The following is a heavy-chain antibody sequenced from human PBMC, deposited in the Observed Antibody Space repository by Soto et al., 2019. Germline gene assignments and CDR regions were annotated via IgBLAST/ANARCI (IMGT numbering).Heavy chain of an antibody. J-gene: IGHJ5*02. V-gene: IGHV4-39*01. CDR3: ARHRARNWFDP. CDR2: IYYSGST. Sequence: SETLSLTCSVSGSYITSGDYHWGWIRQPPGKGLEWIGSIYYSGSTYYNPSLKSRVTISVDTSKNQFSLKLSSVTAADTAVFYCARHRARNWFDPWGQGTLVTVSS. D-gene: IGHD6-6*01. CDR1: GSYITSGDYH.